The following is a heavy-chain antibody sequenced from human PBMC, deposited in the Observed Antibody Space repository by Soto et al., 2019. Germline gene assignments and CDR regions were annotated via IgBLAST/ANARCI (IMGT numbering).Heavy chain of an antibody. D-gene: IGHD3-10*01. CDR2: ISGSGTDT. CDR3: AKDLLSSYYYGMDA. Sequence: EVQLLESGGGLVQPGGSLRLSCAASGFMFGSYAMSWVRQAPGKGLEWVSGISGSGTDTYYADAVKGRVTISRDNAKNTLYLQMNGLRAEDTAIYYCAKDLLSSYYYGMDAW. J-gene: IGHJ6*01. V-gene: IGHV3-23*01. CDR1: GFMFGSYA.